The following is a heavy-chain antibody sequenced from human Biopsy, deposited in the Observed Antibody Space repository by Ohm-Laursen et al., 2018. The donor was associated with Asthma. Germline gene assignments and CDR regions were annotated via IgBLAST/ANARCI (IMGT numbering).Heavy chain of an antibody. J-gene: IGHJ4*02. V-gene: IGHV1-24*01. CDR2: HDHEEGGT. CDR1: GYSFTDLS. Sequence: GASVKVSCKISGYSFTDLSMHWVRQAPGQGLEWMGGHDHEEGGTVNARRLQGRVTMTEDTSTDTAYMELSSLSSDDTAVYYCASDFPKDYVRYNFQFWGQGTLVTVSS. D-gene: IGHD4-17*01. CDR3: ASDFPKDYVRYNFQF.